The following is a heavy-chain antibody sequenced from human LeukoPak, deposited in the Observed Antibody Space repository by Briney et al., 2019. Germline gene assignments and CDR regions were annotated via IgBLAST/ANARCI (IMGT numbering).Heavy chain of an antibody. Sequence: GRSLRLSCAASGFTFSSYAMHWVRQAPGKGLEWVAVISYDGSNKYYADSVKGRFTISRDNAKNSLYLQMNSLRAEDTAVYYCASGAYDSSGYPAHFDYWGQGTLVTVSS. V-gene: IGHV3-30*04. CDR3: ASGAYDSSGYPAHFDY. J-gene: IGHJ4*02. D-gene: IGHD3-22*01. CDR2: ISYDGSNK. CDR1: GFTFSSYA.